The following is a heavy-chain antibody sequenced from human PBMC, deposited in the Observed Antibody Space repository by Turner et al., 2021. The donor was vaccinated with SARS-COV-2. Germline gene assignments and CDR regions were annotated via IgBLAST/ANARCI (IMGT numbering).Heavy chain of an antibody. D-gene: IGHD4-17*01. J-gene: IGHJ4*02. CDR1: GFAVSNNY. CDR3: ATRMTTLPQ. CDR2: IYSGGST. Sequence: EVHLVEYGGGLVQPGGSLRLSCAASGFAVSNNYMSWVRQAAGKVLEWVSLIYSGGSTYYADSVTCRFTISRDNSKNTLYLQMNSLRAEDTAVYYCATRMTTLPQWGQGTLVTVSS. V-gene: IGHV3-66*01.